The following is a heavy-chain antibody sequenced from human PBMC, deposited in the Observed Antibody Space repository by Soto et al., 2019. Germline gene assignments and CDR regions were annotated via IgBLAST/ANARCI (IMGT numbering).Heavy chain of an antibody. V-gene: IGHV4-59*08. CDR2: IYYSGST. J-gene: IGHJ6*04. CDR1: GGSISSYY. D-gene: IGHD3-16*02. Sequence: ASETLSLTCTVSGGSISSYYWSWIRQPPGKGLEWIGYIYYSGSTNYNPSLKSRVTISVDTSKNQFSLKLSSVTAADTAVYYCARLLVHYYYIWGSYPHTDTHVRAKGTTVTVSS. CDR3: ARLLVHYYYIWGSYPHTDTHV.